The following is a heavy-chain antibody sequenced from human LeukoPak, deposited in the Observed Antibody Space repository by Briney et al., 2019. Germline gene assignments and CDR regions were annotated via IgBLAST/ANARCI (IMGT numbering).Heavy chain of an antibody. CDR1: GGSTSSSNW. V-gene: IGHV4-4*02. J-gene: IGHJ4*02. Sequence: PSGTLSLTCAVSGGSTSSSNWWSWVRQPPGKGLEWIGEIYHSGSTNYNPSLKSRVTISVDKSKNQFSLKLSSVTAADTAVYYCARAPYCGGDCNTPYFDYWGQGTLVTVSS. CDR2: IYHSGST. D-gene: IGHD2-21*02. CDR3: ARAPYCGGDCNTPYFDY.